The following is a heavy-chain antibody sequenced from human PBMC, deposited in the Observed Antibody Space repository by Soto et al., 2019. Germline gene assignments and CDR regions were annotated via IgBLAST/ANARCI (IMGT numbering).Heavy chain of an antibody. CDR3: ARAVLLWFGESSIDY. V-gene: IGHV4-34*01. CDR1: GGSFSGYY. CDR2: INHSGST. D-gene: IGHD3-10*01. Sequence: QVQLQQWGAGLLKPSETLSLTCAVYGGSFSGYYWSWIRQPPGKGLEWIGEINHSGSTNYNPSLTSLVTISVDTSKNQFSLKLSSVTAADTAVYYCARAVLLWFGESSIDYWGQGTLVTVSS. J-gene: IGHJ4*02.